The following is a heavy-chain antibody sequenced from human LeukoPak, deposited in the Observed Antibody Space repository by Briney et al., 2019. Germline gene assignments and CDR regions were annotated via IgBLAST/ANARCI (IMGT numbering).Heavy chain of an antibody. J-gene: IGHJ4*02. V-gene: IGHV3-23*01. CDR2: ISGSGGST. Sequence: GGSLRLSCAASGFTFSSYAMSWVRQAPGEGLEWVPAISGSGGSTYYADSVKGRFTISRDNSKNTLYLQMNSLRAEDTAVYYCAKDDGVLRYFDWLFGDYWGQGTLVTVSS. D-gene: IGHD3-9*01. CDR3: AKDDGVLRYFDWLFGDY. CDR1: GFTFSSYA.